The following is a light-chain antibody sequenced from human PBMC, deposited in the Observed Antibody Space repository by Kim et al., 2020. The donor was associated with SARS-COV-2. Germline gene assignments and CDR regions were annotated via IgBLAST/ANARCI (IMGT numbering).Light chain of an antibody. V-gene: IGKV1-5*01. J-gene: IGKJ2*01. CDR1: QSIHKW. Sequence: DIQMTQSPSTLSASVGDRVTITCRASQSIHKWLAWYQQKPGKAPNLLISGASSLESGVPSRFSGSGSGTEFTLTIYSLQPDDFATYYCQQYDSYTYTFGQGTKLEI. CDR3: QQYDSYTYT. CDR2: GAS.